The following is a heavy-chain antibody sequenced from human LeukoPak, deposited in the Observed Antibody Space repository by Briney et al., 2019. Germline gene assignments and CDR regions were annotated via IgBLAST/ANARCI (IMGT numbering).Heavy chain of an antibody. Sequence: GGSLRLSCAASGFIFSSYAINWVRQAPGKGLEWVSSISGNGQYIFYRDSLKGRFTISRDNAKNSVYLQMDNLRVEDTALYYCARDRLYGDHDSNFDFWGQGTLVAVSS. V-gene: IGHV3-21*06. CDR1: GFIFSSYA. D-gene: IGHD4-17*01. J-gene: IGHJ4*02. CDR3: ARDRLYGDHDSNFDF. CDR2: ISGNGQYI.